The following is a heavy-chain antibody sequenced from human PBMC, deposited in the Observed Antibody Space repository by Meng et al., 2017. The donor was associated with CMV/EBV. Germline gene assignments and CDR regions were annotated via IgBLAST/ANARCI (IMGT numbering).Heavy chain of an antibody. V-gene: IGHV3-48*04. Sequence: GGSLRLSCAASGFTFGSYSMNWVRQAPGKGLEWVSYISSSSSTIYYADSVKGRFTISRDNAKNSLYLQMNSLRAEDTAVYYCARDPPMYYDFWSGYLYDAFDIWGQGTMVTVSS. CDR1: GFTFGSYS. CDR2: ISSSSSTI. CDR3: ARDPPMYYDFWSGYLYDAFDI. D-gene: IGHD3-3*01. J-gene: IGHJ3*02.